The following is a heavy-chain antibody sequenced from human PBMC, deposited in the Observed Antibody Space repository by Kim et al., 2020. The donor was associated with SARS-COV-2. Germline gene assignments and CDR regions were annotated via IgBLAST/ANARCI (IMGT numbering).Heavy chain of an antibody. J-gene: IGHJ4*02. Sequence: SETLSLTCTVSGGSISSYYWSWIRQPPGKGLEWIGYIYYSGSTNYNPSLKSRVTISVDTSKNQFSLKLSSVTAADTAVYYCARGFDYWGQGPLVTVSS. V-gene: IGHV4-59*01. CDR2: IYYSGST. CDR3: ARGFDY. CDR1: GGSISSYY.